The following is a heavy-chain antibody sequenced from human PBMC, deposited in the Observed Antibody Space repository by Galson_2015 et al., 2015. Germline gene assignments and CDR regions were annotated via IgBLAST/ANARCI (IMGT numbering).Heavy chain of an antibody. CDR1: GDSVSSHSAA. D-gene: IGHD6-19*01. V-gene: IGHV6-1*01. Sequence: CAISGDSVSSHSAAWIWIRQSPSRGLEGLGRTYYRFKWYNDYAVSVKSRITINPDTSKNQFSLQLNSVTPEDTAVYYCARDYPLGSSGWCVIDYWGQGTLVAVSS. J-gene: IGHJ4*02. CDR2: TYYRFKWYN. CDR3: ARDYPLGSSGWCVIDY.